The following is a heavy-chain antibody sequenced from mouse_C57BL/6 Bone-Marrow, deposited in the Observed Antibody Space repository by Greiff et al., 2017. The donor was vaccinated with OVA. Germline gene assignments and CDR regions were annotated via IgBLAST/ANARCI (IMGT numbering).Heavy chain of an antibody. J-gene: IGHJ2*01. V-gene: IGHV1-55*01. CDR1: GYTFTSYW. Sequence: VQLQQSGAELVKPGASVKMSCKASGYTFTSYWITWVKQRPGQGLEWIGGIYPGSGSTNYNEKLKSKATLTVDTSSSTAYMQLSSLTAEDSAVYCGARRGMVTTKGDFDYWGQGTTLTVSS. CDR2: IYPGSGST. CDR3: ARRGMVTTKGDFDY. D-gene: IGHD2-2*01.